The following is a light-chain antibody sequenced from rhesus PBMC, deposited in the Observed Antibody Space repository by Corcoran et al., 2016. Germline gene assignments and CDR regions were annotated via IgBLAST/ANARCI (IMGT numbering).Light chain of an antibody. CDR1: QGISND. CDR2: EAS. V-gene: IGKV1-25*01. Sequence: DIQMTQSPSSLSASVGDRVTITCRASQGISNDLAWYQQKPGETPKLLIYEASNLQSVILSRFSGSGSGTDLTLTISSLRPEDCASDFCPHYYRTPFTFGPGAKLDIK. CDR3: PHYYRTPFT. J-gene: IGKJ3*01.